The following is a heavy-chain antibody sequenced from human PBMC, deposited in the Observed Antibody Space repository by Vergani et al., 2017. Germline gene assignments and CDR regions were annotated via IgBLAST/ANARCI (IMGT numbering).Heavy chain of an antibody. J-gene: IGHJ4*02. CDR3: AKLIAVAGGGDY. CDR2: ISSDGSST. V-gene: IGHV3-74*01. CDR1: GFTFSRYW. D-gene: IGHD6-19*01. Sequence: EVQLVESGGGLVQPGGSLRLSCAASGFTFSRYWMHWVRQAPGKGLVWVSRISSDGSSTSCADSVKGRFTISRDNAKNTLYLQMNSLRAEDTAVYYCAKLIAVAGGGDYWGQGTLVTVSS.